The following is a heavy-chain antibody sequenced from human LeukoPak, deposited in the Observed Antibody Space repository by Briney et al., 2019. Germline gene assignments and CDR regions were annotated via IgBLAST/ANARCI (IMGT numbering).Heavy chain of an antibody. Sequence: GGSLRLSCAASGFTFSSYGMHWVRQAPGKGLEWVAFIRYDGSNKYYADSVKGRFTISRDNSKNTLYLQMNSLKTEDTAVYYCTTAPPPRLWGQGTLVTVSS. CDR1: GFTFSSYG. J-gene: IGHJ4*02. V-gene: IGHV3-30*02. CDR2: IRYDGSNK. CDR3: TTAPPPRL.